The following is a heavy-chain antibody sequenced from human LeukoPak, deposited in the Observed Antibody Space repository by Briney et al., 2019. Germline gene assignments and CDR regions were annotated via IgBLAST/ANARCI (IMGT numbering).Heavy chain of an antibody. CDR3: ARASYYYYYMDV. CDR1: EFSFSSYS. Sequence: GGSLRLSCAASEFSFSSYSMNWARQSPAKGLEWDSYISSSSSTISYADSVKGRFTISRDNAKNSLYLQMNRLRAEDTAVYYCARASYYYYYMDVWGKGTTVTVSS. V-gene: IGHV3-48*01. CDR2: ISSSSSTI. J-gene: IGHJ6*03.